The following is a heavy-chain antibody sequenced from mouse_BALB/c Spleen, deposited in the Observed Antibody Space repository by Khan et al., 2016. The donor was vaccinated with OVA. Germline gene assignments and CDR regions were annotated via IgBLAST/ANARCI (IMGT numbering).Heavy chain of an antibody. Sequence: EVQGVESGGDLVKPGGSLKLSCAASGFTFSSYSMSWVRQTPDKRLEWVATISSDGDYTYYPDSVKGRFTISRDNAKNTLYLQMSSLKSEDTARYYCASHLTGSVAYWGQGTLVTVSA. D-gene: IGHD4-1*01. CDR1: GFTFSSYS. CDR3: ASHLTGSVAY. V-gene: IGHV5-6*01. J-gene: IGHJ3*01. CDR2: ISSDGDYT.